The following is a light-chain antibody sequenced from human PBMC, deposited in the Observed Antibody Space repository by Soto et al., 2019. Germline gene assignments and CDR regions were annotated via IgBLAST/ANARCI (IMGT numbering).Light chain of an antibody. V-gene: IGKV3-15*01. J-gene: IGKJ4*01. CDR3: QQYNYWPPLT. CDR1: QSVSSN. Sequence: EIVMTQSPATLSVSPGERATLSCRASQSVSSNLAWYQQKPGQAPRLLMYGASTRATGIPARFSGSGSGTEFTLTISSLQSEDFAVYYCQQYNYWPPLTFGGGTKVEIK. CDR2: GAS.